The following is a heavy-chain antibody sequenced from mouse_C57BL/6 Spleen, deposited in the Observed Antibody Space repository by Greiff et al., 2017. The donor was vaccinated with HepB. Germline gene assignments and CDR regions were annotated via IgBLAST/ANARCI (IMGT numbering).Heavy chain of an antibody. CDR2: IYPGNSDT. V-gene: IGHV1-5*01. D-gene: IGHD1-1*01. CDR1: GYTFTSYW. CDR3: TRSLYYGSSMEYDAMDY. J-gene: IGHJ4*01. Sequence: EVQLQQSGTVLARPGASVKMSCKTSGYTFTSYWMHWVKQRPGQGLEWIGAIYPGNSDTSYNQKFKGKAKLTAVTSASTAYMELSSLTNEDSAVYYCTRSLYYGSSMEYDAMDYWGQGTSVTVSS.